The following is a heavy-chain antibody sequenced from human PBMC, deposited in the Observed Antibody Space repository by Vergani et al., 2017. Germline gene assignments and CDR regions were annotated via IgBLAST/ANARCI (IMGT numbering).Heavy chain of an antibody. J-gene: IGHJ4*02. CDR2: IYYSGST. D-gene: IGHD3-22*01. CDR1: GGSISSGGYY. Sequence: QVQLQESGPGLVKPSQTLSLTCTVSGGSISSGGYYWSWIRQHPGKGLEWIGYIYYSGSTYYNPSLKSRVTISVDTSKNQFSLKLSSVTAADTAMYYCASLFTHRNYYDSSRYYFDYWGQGTLVTVSS. CDR3: ASLFTHRNYYDSSRYYFDY. V-gene: IGHV4-31*03.